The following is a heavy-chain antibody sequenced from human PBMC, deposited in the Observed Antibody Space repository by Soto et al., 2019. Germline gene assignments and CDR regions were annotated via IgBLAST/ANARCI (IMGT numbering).Heavy chain of an antibody. Sequence: HPGGSLRLSCVASGFTFRSYGMHWVRQAPDKGLEWVATVWFDGSNKYYADSVKGRFTISRDNSKNMPSLQMNSLRAEDTAMYYCATDHYYDASGYVPPDFWGQGTLVTVSS. V-gene: IGHV3-33*01. D-gene: IGHD3-22*01. CDR3: ATDHYYDASGYVPPDF. CDR1: GFTFRSYG. CDR2: VWFDGSNK. J-gene: IGHJ4*02.